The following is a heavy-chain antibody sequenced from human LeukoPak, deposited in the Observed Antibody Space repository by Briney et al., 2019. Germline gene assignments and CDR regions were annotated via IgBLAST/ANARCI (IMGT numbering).Heavy chain of an antibody. CDR1: GYTFTGYY. V-gene: IGHV1-2*02. J-gene: IGHJ4*02. D-gene: IGHD5-18*01. Sequence: ASVKVSFKASGYTFTGYYMHWVRQAPGQGLEWMGWINPNSGGTNYAQKFQGRVTMTRDTSISTAYMELSRLRSDDTAVYYCARVRGYSYGFLTNYFDYWGQGTLVTVSS. CDR3: ARVRGYSYGFLTNYFDY. CDR2: INPNSGGT.